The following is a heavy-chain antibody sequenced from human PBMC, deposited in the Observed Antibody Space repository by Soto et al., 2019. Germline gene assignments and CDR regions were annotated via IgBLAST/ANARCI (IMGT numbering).Heavy chain of an antibody. CDR1: GYTFTGYY. CDR2: TSPSSLAT. CDR3: ASEDAKKATRFLDC. Sequence: ASVKVSCKASGYTFTGYYIHWVRQAPGQGLEWMGWTSPSSLATNYAQRFQGRVTMSRDRATSTVYMELSRLRSENTAVSYFASEDAKKATRFLDCLGQGTVVTVSS. J-gene: IGHJ4*02. D-gene: IGHD2-21*01. V-gene: IGHV1-2*02.